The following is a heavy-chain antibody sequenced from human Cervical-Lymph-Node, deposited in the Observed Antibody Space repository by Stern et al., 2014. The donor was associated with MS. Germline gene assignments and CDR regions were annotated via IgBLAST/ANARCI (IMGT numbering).Heavy chain of an antibody. CDR3: ARQRYFDY. Sequence: EVQLVQSGPEVKRPGESLKISCQASGYTFTSYWIGWVRQMPGKGLEWIAILFPGGSDIRYSPSFQGQVPISADKSGSTAYLQWNNLKASDTAIYYCARQRYFDYWGQGTLVTVSS. CDR2: LFPGGSDI. CDR1: GYTFTSYW. V-gene: IGHV5-51*01. J-gene: IGHJ4*02.